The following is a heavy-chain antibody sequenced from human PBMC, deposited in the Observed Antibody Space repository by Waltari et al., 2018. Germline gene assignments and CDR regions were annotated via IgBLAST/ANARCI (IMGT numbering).Heavy chain of an antibody. Sequence: QVQLQESGPGLVKPSETLSLTCTVSGGSISSYYWSWIRQPAGKGLEWLGRIDTSGSNNYNPTLKSRVTMSVDTSKNQFSLKLSSVTAADTAVYYWARDHYYYDSSGYFDYWGQGTLVTVSS. CDR1: GGSISSYY. CDR2: IDTSGSN. CDR3: ARDHYYYDSSGYFDY. J-gene: IGHJ4*02. V-gene: IGHV4-4*07. D-gene: IGHD3-22*01.